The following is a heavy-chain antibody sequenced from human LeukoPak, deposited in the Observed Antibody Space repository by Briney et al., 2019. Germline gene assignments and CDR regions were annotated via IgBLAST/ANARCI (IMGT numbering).Heavy chain of an antibody. J-gene: IGHJ4*02. CDR3: ARADCSGGSCYPN. CDR2: ISSSSSYI. V-gene: IGHV3-21*01. CDR1: GFTFSSYS. Sequence: MTGGSLRLSCAASGFTFSSYSMNWVRQAPGKGLEWVPSISSSSSYIYYADSVKGRFTISRDNAKNSLYLQMNSLRAEDTAVYYCARADCSGGSCYPNWGQGTLVTVSS. D-gene: IGHD2-15*01.